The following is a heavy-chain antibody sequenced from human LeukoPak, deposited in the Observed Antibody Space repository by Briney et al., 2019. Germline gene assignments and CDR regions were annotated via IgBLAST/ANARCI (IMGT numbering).Heavy chain of an antibody. J-gene: IGHJ3*02. Sequence: RTGGSLRLSCAASGFTFSSYWMSWVRQAPGKGLEWVANIKQDGREKYYVDSVKGRFTISRDNAKNSLYLQMNSLRAEDTAVYYCAREPIVGATWRDAFDIWGQGTMVTVSS. CDR1: GFTFSSYW. CDR2: IKQDGREK. D-gene: IGHD1-26*01. CDR3: AREPIVGATWRDAFDI. V-gene: IGHV3-7*01.